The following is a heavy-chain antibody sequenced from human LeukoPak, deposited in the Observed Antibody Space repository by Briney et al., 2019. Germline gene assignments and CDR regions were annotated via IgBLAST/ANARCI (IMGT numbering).Heavy chain of an antibody. CDR2: IIPIFGTA. J-gene: IGHJ6*03. CDR3: ARQTYYYYYMDV. V-gene: IGHV1-69*13. CDR1: GGTFSSYA. Sequence: ASVKVSCKASGGTFSSYAISWVRQAPGQGLEWMGGIIPIFGTANYAQKFQGRVTTTADESTSTAYMELSSLRSEDTAVYYCARQTYYYYYMDVWGKGTTVTISS.